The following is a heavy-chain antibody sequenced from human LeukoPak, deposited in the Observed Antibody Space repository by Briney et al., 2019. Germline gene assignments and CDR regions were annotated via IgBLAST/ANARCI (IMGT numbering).Heavy chain of an antibody. Sequence: PSGTLSLTCTVSGGSISSYYWSWIRQPPGKGLEWIGYIFYAGSTNYNPSLKSRVSISVDSSKNQFSLRLSSVTAADTAVYYCARGAGFFNCWGQGTLVTVSS. CDR3: ARGAGFFNC. J-gene: IGHJ4*02. D-gene: IGHD6-25*01. CDR1: GGSISSYY. CDR2: IFYAGST. V-gene: IGHV4-59*01.